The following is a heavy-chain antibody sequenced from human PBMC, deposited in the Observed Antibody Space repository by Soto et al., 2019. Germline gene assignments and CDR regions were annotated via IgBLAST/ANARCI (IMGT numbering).Heavy chain of an antibody. Sequence: GGSLRLSCAASGFTFSSYWMSWVRQAPGKGLEWVANIKQDGSEKYYGDSVKGRFTISRDNAKNSLYMQLNSLRAADTAVDYCARDPLCGGDCYDAFDIWGQGTMVTVSS. D-gene: IGHD2-21*02. CDR3: ARDPLCGGDCYDAFDI. CDR2: IKQDGSEK. V-gene: IGHV3-7*01. CDR1: GFTFSSYW. J-gene: IGHJ3*02.